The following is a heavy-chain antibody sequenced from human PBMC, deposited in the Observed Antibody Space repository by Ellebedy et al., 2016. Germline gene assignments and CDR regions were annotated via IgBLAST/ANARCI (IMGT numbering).Heavy chain of an antibody. CDR1: GGSFSGYY. Sequence: SETLSLXCAVYGGSFSGYYWSWIRQPPGKGLEWIGEINHSGSTNYNPSLKSRVTISVDTSKNQFSLKLSSVTAADTAVYYCARTDYYYYYMDVWGKGTTVTVSS. V-gene: IGHV4-34*01. CDR3: ARTDYYYYYMDV. J-gene: IGHJ6*03. CDR2: INHSGST.